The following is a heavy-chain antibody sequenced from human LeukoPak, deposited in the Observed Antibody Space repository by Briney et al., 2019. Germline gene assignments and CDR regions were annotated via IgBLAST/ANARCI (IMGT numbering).Heavy chain of an antibody. CDR3: TTLYPTGFDI. Sequence: PGGSLRLSCVASGFPFSTYWMYWVRQAPGKGMVWVSRIKSDGSSTSYADSVKGRFTISRDNAKNTLYLQMNSLRAEDTAMYYCTTLYPTGFDIWGQGTMVTVSS. D-gene: IGHD1-14*01. CDR2: IKSDGSST. CDR1: GFPFSTYW. J-gene: IGHJ3*02. V-gene: IGHV3-74*01.